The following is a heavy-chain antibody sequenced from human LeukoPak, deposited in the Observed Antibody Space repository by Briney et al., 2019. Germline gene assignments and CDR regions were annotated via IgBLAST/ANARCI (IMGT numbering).Heavy chain of an antibody. CDR1: GFTFTSSA. CDR2: IVVGSGNT. J-gene: IGHJ4*02. V-gene: IGHV1-58*01. D-gene: IGHD6-19*01. Sequence: SVKVSCKASGFTFTSSAVQWVRQARGQRLEWIGWIVVGSGNTNYAQKFQERVTITRDMSTSTAYMELSSLRSEDTAVYYCAAVTPGLGSGFTFDYWGQGTLVTVSS. CDR3: AAVTPGLGSGFTFDY.